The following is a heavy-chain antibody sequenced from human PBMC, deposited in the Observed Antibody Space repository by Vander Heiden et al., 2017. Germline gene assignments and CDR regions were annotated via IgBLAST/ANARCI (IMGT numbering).Heavy chain of an antibody. J-gene: IGHJ4*02. Sequence: QFTLTESGPVLVKPPETLTLPCTVSGSSLNNARMGVSWIRQPPGKALEWLAHIFSNDEKSYITSLKSRLTISKDTSKSQVVLTMTNMDPVDTATYYCARITNCSGGSCYSGAFDYWGQGTLVTVSS. CDR1: GSSLNNARMG. CDR2: IFSNDEK. V-gene: IGHV2-26*01. D-gene: IGHD2-15*01. CDR3: ARITNCSGGSCYSGAFDY.